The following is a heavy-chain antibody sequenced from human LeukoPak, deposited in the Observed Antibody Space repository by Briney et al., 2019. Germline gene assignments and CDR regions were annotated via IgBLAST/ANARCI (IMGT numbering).Heavy chain of an antibody. D-gene: IGHD6-13*01. J-gene: IGHJ4*02. CDR3: AKDRETYSSSWYDY. CDR1: GFSFSGFA. Sequence: GGSLRLSCAASGFSFSGFAMHWVRQAPGKGLEWVAVVSSDGGNQHYADSMKGRFTISRDNAKNSLYLQMNSLRAEDTAVYYCAKDRETYSSSWYDYWGQGTLVTVSS. V-gene: IGHV3-30-3*01. CDR2: VSSDGGNQ.